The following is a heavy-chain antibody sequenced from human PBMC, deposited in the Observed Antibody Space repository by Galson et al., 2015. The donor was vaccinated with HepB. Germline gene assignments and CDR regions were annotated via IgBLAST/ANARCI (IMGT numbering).Heavy chain of an antibody. Sequence: SLRLSCAASGFTFSSYAMHWVRQAPGKGLEWVAVISYDGSNKYYADSVKGRFTISRDNSKNTLYLQMNSLRAEDTAVYYCARGLSLDDILTGYYLGDDAFDIWGQGTMVTVSS. CDR2: ISYDGSNK. J-gene: IGHJ3*02. V-gene: IGHV3-30*04. CDR1: GFTFSSYA. CDR3: ARGLSLDDILTGYYLGDDAFDI. D-gene: IGHD3-9*01.